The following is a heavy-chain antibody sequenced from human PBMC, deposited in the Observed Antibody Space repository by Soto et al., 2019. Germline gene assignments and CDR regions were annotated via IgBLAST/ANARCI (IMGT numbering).Heavy chain of an antibody. V-gene: IGHV3-11*01. Sequence: GGSLRLSCAASGFTFSDYYMSWIRQAPGKGLERVSYISSSGSTIYYADSVKGRFTISRDNAKNSLYLQMNSLRAEDTAVYYCARAQYYDSSGYYGYWGQGTLVTVSS. CDR3: ARAQYYDSSGYYGY. J-gene: IGHJ4*02. CDR2: ISSSGSTI. D-gene: IGHD3-22*01. CDR1: GFTFSDYY.